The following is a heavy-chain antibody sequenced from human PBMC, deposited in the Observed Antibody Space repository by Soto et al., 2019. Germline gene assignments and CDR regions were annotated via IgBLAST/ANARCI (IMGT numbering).Heavy chain of an antibody. Sequence: QVQLQESGPGLVKPSQTLSLTCTVSGGSISSGGYYWSWIRQHPGKGLEWIGYIYYSGSTYYNPSLKSRVTVSVDTSKNQFSLKLSSVTAADTAGYYCARDRSTYGLYPSAWGQGTLVTVSS. D-gene: IGHD4-17*01. CDR1: GGSISSGGYY. V-gene: IGHV4-31*03. CDR3: ARDRSTYGLYPSA. J-gene: IGHJ5*02. CDR2: IYYSGST.